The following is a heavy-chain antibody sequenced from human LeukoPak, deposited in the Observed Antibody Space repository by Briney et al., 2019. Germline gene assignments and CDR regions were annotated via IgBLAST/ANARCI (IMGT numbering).Heavy chain of an antibody. Sequence: ASVKVSCKASGGTFSSYAISWVRQAPGQGLEWMGGIIPIFGTANYAQKFQGRVTITADESTSTAYMELSSLRSEDTAVYYCARIRLSIAAADNNWFDPWGQGTLVTVSS. D-gene: IGHD6-13*01. CDR2: IIPIFGTA. V-gene: IGHV1-69*13. J-gene: IGHJ5*02. CDR1: GGTFSSYA. CDR3: ARIRLSIAAADNNWFDP.